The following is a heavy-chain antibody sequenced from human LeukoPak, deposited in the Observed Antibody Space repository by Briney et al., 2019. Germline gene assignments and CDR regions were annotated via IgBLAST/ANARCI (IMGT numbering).Heavy chain of an antibody. V-gene: IGHV4-39*01. D-gene: IGHD6-13*01. J-gene: IGHJ4*02. CDR2: IYYSGST. CDR3: ARQKGSSWYYFDF. Sequence: KSSETLSLTCTVSGGSISSSSYYWGWIRQPPGKGLEWIGNIYYSGSTYYSPSLMSRVTISVDTSKNQFSLKLSSVTAADTAVYYCARQKGSSWYYFDFWGQGTLVTVSS. CDR1: GGSISSSSYY.